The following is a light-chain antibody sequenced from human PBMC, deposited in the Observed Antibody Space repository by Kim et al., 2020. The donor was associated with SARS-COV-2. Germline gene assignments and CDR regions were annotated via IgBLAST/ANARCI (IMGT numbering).Light chain of an antibody. CDR1: SLRSYY. Sequence: ALGQKVRITCQGDSLRSYYATWYQQKPGQAPRVVIYGKNNRPSGIPDRFSGSSSGNTASLTITGTQAGDEADYYCNSRDSNDNVVFGGGTQLTVL. V-gene: IGLV3-19*01. CDR2: GKN. CDR3: NSRDSNDNVV. J-gene: IGLJ2*01.